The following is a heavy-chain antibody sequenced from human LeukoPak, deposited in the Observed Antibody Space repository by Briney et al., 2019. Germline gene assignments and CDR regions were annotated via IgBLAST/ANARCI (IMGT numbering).Heavy chain of an antibody. CDR2: IDHRGDT. V-gene: IGHV4-34*01. CDR1: GGSFSRYY. J-gene: IGHJ4*03. D-gene: IGHD5-24*01. Sequence: PSETLSLTCAVYGGSFSRYYWGWIRQSPGKGLEWIAEIDHRGDTNYNPSVKSRVTISVDTSKDQFSLKVRSLSAADTAVYYCARGATISETGYFDFWGQGTLVTVSS. CDR3: ARGATISETGYFDF.